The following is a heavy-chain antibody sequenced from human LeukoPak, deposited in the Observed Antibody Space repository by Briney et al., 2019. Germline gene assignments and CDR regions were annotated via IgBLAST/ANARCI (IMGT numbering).Heavy chain of an antibody. Sequence: GGSLRLSCAASGCTFSSYATSWVRQAPGKGLQWVSAISGSGGSTYYADSVKGRFTISRDNSKNILYLQMGSLRAEDTAVYYCAREGPSHGPGDLDYWGQGTLVTVSS. CDR2: ISGSGGST. CDR1: GCTFSSYA. J-gene: IGHJ4*02. D-gene: IGHD3-10*01. CDR3: AREGPSHGPGDLDY. V-gene: IGHV3-23*01.